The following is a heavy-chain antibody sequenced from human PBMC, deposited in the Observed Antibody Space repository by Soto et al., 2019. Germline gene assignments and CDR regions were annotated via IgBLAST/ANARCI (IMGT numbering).Heavy chain of an antibody. V-gene: IGHV3-74*01. Sequence: GGSLRLSCAASGFTLSNYWMHWVRQAPGKGLVWVSRVDPHGSSTSYADSVRGRFTISRDNAKNTLYLQMNSLRAEDTAVYYCARDMEALFDYWGQGSLVTVSS. J-gene: IGHJ4*02. CDR2: VDPHGSST. CDR1: GFTLSNYW. D-gene: IGHD3-10*01. CDR3: ARDMEALFDY.